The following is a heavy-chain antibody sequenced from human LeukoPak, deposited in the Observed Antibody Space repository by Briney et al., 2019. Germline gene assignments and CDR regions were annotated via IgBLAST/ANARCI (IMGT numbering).Heavy chain of an antibody. CDR3: ARDSEYCSGGSCRPGWYFDL. CDR2: ISSSGSTV. D-gene: IGHD2-15*01. J-gene: IGHJ2*01. CDR1: GFTFSDYY. Sequence: GGSLRLSCAASGFTFSDYYMSWIRQAPGKGLEWVSYISSSGSTVYYADSVKGRFTISRDNAKNSLYLQMNSLRAEDTAVYYCARDSEYCSGGSCRPGWYFDLWGRGTLVTVSS. V-gene: IGHV3-11*01.